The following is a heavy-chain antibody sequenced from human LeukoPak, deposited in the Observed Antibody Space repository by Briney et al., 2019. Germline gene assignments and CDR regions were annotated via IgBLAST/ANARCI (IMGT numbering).Heavy chain of an antibody. Sequence: QSGGSLRLSCAASGFTFSSYAMSWVRQAPGKGLEWVAVISYDGSNKYYADSVKGRFTISRDNSKNTLYLQMNSLRAEDTAVYYCAKVFGRRYSSSNGLGNWGQGTLVTVSS. CDR3: AKVFGRRYSSSNGLGN. D-gene: IGHD6-13*01. J-gene: IGHJ4*02. V-gene: IGHV3-30*18. CDR2: ISYDGSNK. CDR1: GFTFSSYA.